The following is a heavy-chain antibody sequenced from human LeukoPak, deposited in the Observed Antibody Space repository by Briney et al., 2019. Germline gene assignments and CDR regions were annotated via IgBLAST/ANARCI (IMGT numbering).Heavy chain of an antibody. CDR3: ATIGEIVVVAAYLDY. CDR1: GFTFDDYA. Sequence: GGSLRLSCAASGFTFDDYAMHWVRQAPGKGLEWVSLISGDGGSTYYADSVKGRFTIPRDNSKNSLYLQMNSLRTEDTALYYCATIGEIVVVAAYLDYWGQGTLVTVSS. V-gene: IGHV3-43*02. D-gene: IGHD2-15*01. J-gene: IGHJ4*02. CDR2: ISGDGGST.